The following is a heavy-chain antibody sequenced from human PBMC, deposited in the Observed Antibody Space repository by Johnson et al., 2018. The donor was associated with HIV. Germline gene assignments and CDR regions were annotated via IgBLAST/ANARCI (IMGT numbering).Heavy chain of an antibody. CDR3: ARGPKNPGLDAFDI. J-gene: IGHJ3*02. CDR1: GFTFSTYG. CDR2: ITYDGSNQ. Sequence: QVQLVESGGGVVQPGRSLRLSCAASGFTFSTYGMHWVRQAPGKGLEWVAVITYDGSNQYYGDSVKGRFTISRDNSKNTLYLQMNSLRAEDTAVYYCARGPKNPGLDAFDIWGQGTVVTVSS. D-gene: IGHD1-14*01. V-gene: IGHV3-30*03.